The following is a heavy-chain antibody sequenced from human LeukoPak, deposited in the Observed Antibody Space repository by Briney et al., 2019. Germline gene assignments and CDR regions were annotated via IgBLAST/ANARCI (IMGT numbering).Heavy chain of an antibody. CDR3: GKRVLSSAYDILTGYYDF. CDR2: ISGSGTST. Sequence: GGSLRLSCAASGFTFSNAWMSWVRQAPGKGLEWVSGISGSGTSTYYADSVKGRFTTSRDSSKNTVFLQMNSLRAEDTAIYYCGKRVLSSAYDILTGYYDFWGQGTLVTVSS. V-gene: IGHV3-23*01. D-gene: IGHD3-9*01. J-gene: IGHJ4*02. CDR1: GFTFSNAW.